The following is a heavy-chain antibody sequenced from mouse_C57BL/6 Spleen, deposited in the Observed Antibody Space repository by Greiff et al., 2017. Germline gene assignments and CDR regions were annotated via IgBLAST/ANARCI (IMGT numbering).Heavy chain of an antibody. J-gene: IGHJ2*01. D-gene: IGHD1-1*01. CDR2: IDPEDGDT. Sequence: EVQLQQSGAELVRPGASVKLSCTASGFNIKDYYMHWVKQRPEQGLEWIGRIDPEDGDTEYAPKFQGKATMTADTSSNTAYLQLSSLTSEDTAVYYCTTPTYYYGSSLYYFDYWGQGTTLTVSS. CDR1: GFNIKDYY. V-gene: IGHV14-1*01. CDR3: TTPTYYYGSSLYYFDY.